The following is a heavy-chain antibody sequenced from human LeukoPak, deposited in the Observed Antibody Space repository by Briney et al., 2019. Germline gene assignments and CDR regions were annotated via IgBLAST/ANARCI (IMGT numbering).Heavy chain of an antibody. CDR3: AKEGAYPIITYDS. CDR2: IKRDGNEK. V-gene: IGHV3-7*01. Sequence: GSLRLSCAASGFTFSSYWMNWVRQAPGKGLEWVANIKRDGNEKNYVDSVKGRFSISRDNAKNSLYLQMDSLRAEDTAVYYCAKEGAYPIITYDSWGQGALVTVSS. J-gene: IGHJ5*01. D-gene: IGHD3-10*01. CDR1: GFTFSSYW.